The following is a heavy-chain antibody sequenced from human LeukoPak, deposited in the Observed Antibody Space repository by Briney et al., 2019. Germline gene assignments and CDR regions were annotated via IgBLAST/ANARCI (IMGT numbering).Heavy chain of an antibody. CDR1: GFTFSSYS. CDR2: ISSSSSYI. Sequence: GGSLRLSCAASGFTFSSYSMNWVRQAPGKGLEWVSSISSSSSYIYYADSVKGRFTISRDNAKNSLYLQMNSLRAEDTAVYYCARGDPYYDFWSGYRNNWFDPWGQGTLVTVS. V-gene: IGHV3-21*01. CDR3: ARGDPYYDFWSGYRNNWFDP. J-gene: IGHJ5*02. D-gene: IGHD3-3*01.